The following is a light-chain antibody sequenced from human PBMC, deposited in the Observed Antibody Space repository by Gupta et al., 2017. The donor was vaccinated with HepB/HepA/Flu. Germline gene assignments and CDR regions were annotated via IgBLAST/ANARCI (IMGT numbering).Light chain of an antibody. CDR3: QQYGSSPRT. V-gene: IGKV3-20*01. J-gene: IGKJ1*01. CDR1: QSVRGNY. CDR2: DAS. Sequence: LSCRASQSVRGNYLAWYQQKPGQAPSVLIYDASSRATGVPDRFSGSGSGADFTLTITRLESEDFAVYYCQQYGSSPRTFGQGTKVEIK.